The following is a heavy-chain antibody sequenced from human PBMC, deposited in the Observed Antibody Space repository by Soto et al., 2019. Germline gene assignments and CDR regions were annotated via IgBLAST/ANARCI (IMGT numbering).Heavy chain of an antibody. CDR2: IYPGDSDT. V-gene: IGHV5-51*01. CDR3: ARHISSFRYYYYAMDV. D-gene: IGHD2-2*01. J-gene: IGHJ6*02. Sequence: GESLKISCKGSGYTFTDYWIGWVRQLPGKGLEWVGIIYPGDSDTRYSPSFQGHVTITVDKSTNTAYLQWNTLRASDTAMYYCARHISSFRYYYYAMDVWGQGTTVTVSS. CDR1: GYTFTDYW.